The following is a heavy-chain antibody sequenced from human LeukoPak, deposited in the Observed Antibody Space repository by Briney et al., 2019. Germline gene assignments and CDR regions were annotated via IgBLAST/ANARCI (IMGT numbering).Heavy chain of an antibody. J-gene: IGHJ4*02. D-gene: IGHD5-18*01. Sequence: ASVKVSCKASGYTFTSYGISWVRQAPGQGLEWMGWISAYNGNTNYAQKLQGRVTRTTDTSTSTAYMELRSLRSDDTAVYYCARVPQDTAMALSFDYWGQGTLVTVSS. V-gene: IGHV1-18*01. CDR3: ARVPQDTAMALSFDY. CDR1: GYTFTSYG. CDR2: ISAYNGNT.